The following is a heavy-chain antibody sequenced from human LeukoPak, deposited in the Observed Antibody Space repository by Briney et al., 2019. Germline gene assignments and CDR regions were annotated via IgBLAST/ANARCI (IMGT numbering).Heavy chain of an antibody. CDR3: AKERVVVVVSSFDFYYGMDV. D-gene: IGHD2-15*01. Sequence: GGSLRLSCAASGFTFNKYGMHWVRQAPGKGLEWVAVISYDGTNKHYADSVKGRFTISRDTSKNTLYLHMNSLRTEDTALYYCAKERVVVVVSSFDFYYGMDVWGRGTTVTVSS. J-gene: IGHJ6*02. CDR2: ISYDGTNK. V-gene: IGHV3-30*18. CDR1: GFTFNKYG.